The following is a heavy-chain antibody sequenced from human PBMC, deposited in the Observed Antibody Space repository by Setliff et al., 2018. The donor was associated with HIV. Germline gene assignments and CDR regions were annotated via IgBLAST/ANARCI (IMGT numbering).Heavy chain of an antibody. J-gene: IGHJ3*02. CDR2: IHYSGST. CDR1: GGSIRSHY. CDR3: ARVDRVESAFDI. D-gene: IGHD2-15*01. V-gene: IGHV4-59*11. Sequence: SLTCTVSGGSIRSHYWSWIREPPGKGLEWVGYIHYSGSTKYNSSLKRRVTMSIDTSKNQFSLKLSSATAADTAIYYCARVDRVESAFDIWGQGAMVTVSS.